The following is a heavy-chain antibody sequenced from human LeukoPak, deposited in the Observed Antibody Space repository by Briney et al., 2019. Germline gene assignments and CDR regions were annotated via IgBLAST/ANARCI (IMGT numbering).Heavy chain of an antibody. D-gene: IGHD2-2*03. CDR2: ISYDGSNK. CDR3: AKDRVDIVVVPAAAALHFDY. Sequence: QPGRSLRLSCAASGFTFSSYGMHWVRQAPGKGLEWVAVISYDGSNKYYADSVKGRFTISRDNSKNTLYLQMNSLRAEDTAVYYCAKDRVDIVVVPAAAALHFDYWGQGTLVTVSS. CDR1: GFTFSSYG. J-gene: IGHJ4*02. V-gene: IGHV3-30*18.